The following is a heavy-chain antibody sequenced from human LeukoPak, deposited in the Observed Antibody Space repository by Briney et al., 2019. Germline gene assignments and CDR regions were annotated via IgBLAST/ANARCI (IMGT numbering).Heavy chain of an antibody. Sequence: GRSLRLSCAASGFTFSSYAMHWVRQAPGKGLEWVAVISYDGSNKYYADSVKGRFTISRDNSKNTLYLQMNSLRAEDTAVYYCAKAALYSKVGATTVNYWGQGTLVTVSS. CDR3: AKAALYSKVGATTVNY. CDR1: GFTFSSYA. V-gene: IGHV3-30-3*01. CDR2: ISYDGSNK. D-gene: IGHD1-26*01. J-gene: IGHJ4*02.